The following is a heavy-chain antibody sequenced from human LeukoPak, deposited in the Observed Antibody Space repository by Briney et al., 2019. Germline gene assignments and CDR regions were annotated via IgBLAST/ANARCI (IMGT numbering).Heavy chain of an antibody. CDR1: GGSISSGGYY. V-gene: IGHV4-31*03. CDR3: ARSSVVPAAITEWFDP. Sequence: SETLSLTCTVSGGSISSGGYYWSWIRQHPGKGLEWIGYIYYSGSTYYNPSLKSRVTISVDTSKNQFSLKLSSVTAADTAVYYCARSSVVPAAITEWFDPWGQGTLVTVSS. D-gene: IGHD2-2*01. J-gene: IGHJ5*02. CDR2: IYYSGST.